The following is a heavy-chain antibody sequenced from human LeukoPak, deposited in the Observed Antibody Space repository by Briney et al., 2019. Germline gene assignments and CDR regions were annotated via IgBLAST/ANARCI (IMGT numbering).Heavy chain of an antibody. CDR2: FDPEDGET. J-gene: IGHJ3*02. V-gene: IGHV1-24*01. D-gene: IGHD5-18*01. CDR3: ATADVQLWRGPYAFDI. CDR1: GYTLTELS. Sequence: GASVKVSCKVSGYTLTELSMHWVRQAPGKGLEWMGGFDPEDGETIYAQKFQGRVTMTEDTSTDTAYMELSSLRSEDTAVYYCATADVQLWRGPYAFDIWGQGTMVTVSS.